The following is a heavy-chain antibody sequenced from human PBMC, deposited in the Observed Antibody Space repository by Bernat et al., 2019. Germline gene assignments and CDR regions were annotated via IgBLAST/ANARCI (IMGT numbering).Heavy chain of an antibody. CDR3: AKDFPLTVVQGILDS. CDR2: ISGSAGDT. V-gene: IGHV3-23*01. CDR1: GFSFSSYA. J-gene: IGHJ4*02. D-gene: IGHD3-10*01. Sequence: EVQLLESGGGLVQPGGSLRLSCAASGFSFSSYAMAWVRQAPGKGLAWVSSISGSAGDTLYADSVKGRFTISRDNSKNTLYLQMNSLRAEDTAVYYCAKDFPLTVVQGILDSWGQGTLVTVSS.